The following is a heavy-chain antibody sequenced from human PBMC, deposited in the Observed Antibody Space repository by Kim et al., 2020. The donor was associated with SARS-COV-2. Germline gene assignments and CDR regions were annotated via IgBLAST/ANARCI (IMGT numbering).Heavy chain of an antibody. CDR2: TYYRSKWYN. J-gene: IGHJ6*02. Sequence: SQTLSLTCAISGDSVSSNSAAWNWIRQSPSRGLEWLGRTYYRSKWYNDYAVSVKSRITINPDTSKNQFSLQLNSVTPEDTAVYYCARARIAAAEPRLGGLLPYYYYYGMDVWGQGTTVTVSS. CDR3: ARARIAAAEPRLGGLLPYYYYYGMDV. CDR1: GDSVSSNSAA. D-gene: IGHD6-13*01. V-gene: IGHV6-1*01.